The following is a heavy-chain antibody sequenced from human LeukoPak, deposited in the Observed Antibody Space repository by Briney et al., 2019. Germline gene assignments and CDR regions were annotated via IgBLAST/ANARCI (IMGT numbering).Heavy chain of an antibody. Sequence: SETLSLTCTVSGGSVSSGTYYWTWLRQTRGKGLAWIGYIQYSGSTNYNPSLKSRVSTSVDTSKNRFSLRLTSVTAADTAVYYCARGYGDYSAWGQGTLVTVCS. V-gene: IGHV4-61*01. CDR2: IQYSGST. J-gene: IGHJ5*02. CDR1: GGSVSSGTYY. D-gene: IGHD4-17*01. CDR3: ARGYGDYSA.